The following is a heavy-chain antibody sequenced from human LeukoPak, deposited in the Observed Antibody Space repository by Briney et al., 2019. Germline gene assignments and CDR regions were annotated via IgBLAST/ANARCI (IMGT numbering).Heavy chain of an antibody. D-gene: IGHD4-17*01. J-gene: IGHJ4*02. V-gene: IGHV3-7*05. CDR2: IKVDESEK. CDR3: ARHGDYHYNS. CDR1: GFTFSNYW. Sequence: GGSLRLSCAASGFTFSNYWMTWVRQAPGKGLEWVANIKVDESEKYYVDSVRGRFTISRDNAKNSLYLQMNSMRAEDTAVYYCARHGDYHYNSWGQGTLVTVSS.